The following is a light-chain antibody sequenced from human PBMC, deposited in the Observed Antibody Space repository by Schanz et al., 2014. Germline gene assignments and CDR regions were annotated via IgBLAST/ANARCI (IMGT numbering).Light chain of an antibody. CDR2: EVN. Sequence: QSALTQPASVSGSPGQSITISCTGTSSDVGSYNLVSWYQQHPGKAPKLIIYEVNKRPSGVPDRFSGSKSGNTASLTVSGLQAEDEADYYCSSYTSSGTPVVFGGGTKLTVL. CDR3: SSYTSSGTPVV. J-gene: IGLJ2*01. CDR1: SSDVGSYNL. V-gene: IGLV2-14*02.